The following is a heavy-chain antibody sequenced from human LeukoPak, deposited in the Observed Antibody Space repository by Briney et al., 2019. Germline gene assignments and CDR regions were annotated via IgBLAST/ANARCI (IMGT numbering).Heavy chain of an antibody. Sequence: PGGSLRLSCEASGFTFTTYWMTWVRQAPGKGLEWVANINQDATERYYVDSVKGRFTISRDNAKNPLYLQMNSLRVEDTAIYYCVKVAKFYYGSESYYFFEHWGQGTPVTASS. CDR2: INQDATER. CDR3: VKVAKFYYGSESYYFFEH. V-gene: IGHV3-7*01. CDR1: GFTFTTYW. D-gene: IGHD3-10*01. J-gene: IGHJ4*02.